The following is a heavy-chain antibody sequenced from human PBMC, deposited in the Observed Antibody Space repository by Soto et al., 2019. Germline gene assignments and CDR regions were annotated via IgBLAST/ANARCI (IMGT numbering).Heavy chain of an antibody. D-gene: IGHD6-6*01. CDR1: GYTFISYG. V-gene: IGHV1-18*01. CDR3: ARVFRWSSSSWGFDS. Sequence: QVQLVQSGAEVKKPGDSVKVSCKASGYTFISYGITWVRQAPGQGLEWMGWISAYNAHTNYGQKFQDRVSLTTDTSTNTSYMEMRSLRSDDTAFYFCARVFRWSSSSWGFDSWGQGTLVTVSS. CDR2: ISAYNAHT. J-gene: IGHJ4*02.